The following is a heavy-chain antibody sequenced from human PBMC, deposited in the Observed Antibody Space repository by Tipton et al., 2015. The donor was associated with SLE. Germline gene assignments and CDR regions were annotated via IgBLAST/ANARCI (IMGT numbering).Heavy chain of an antibody. CDR2: IYYSGST. CDR1: GGSISSSSYY. J-gene: IGHJ5*02. Sequence: TLSLTCTVSGGSISSSSYYWGWIRQPPGKGLEWIGSIYYSGSTYYNPSLKSRVTISVDTSKNQFSLKLSSVTAADTAVYYCACQYSSSYNWFDPWGQGTLVTVSS. V-gene: IGHV4-39*07. D-gene: IGHD6-6*01. CDR3: ACQYSSSYNWFDP.